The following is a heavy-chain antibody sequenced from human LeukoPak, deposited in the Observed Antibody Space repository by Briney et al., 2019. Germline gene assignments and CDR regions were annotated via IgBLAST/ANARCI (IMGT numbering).Heavy chain of an antibody. CDR3: ARGYSGYYYYMDV. V-gene: IGHV1-46*01. CDR1: GYTFISYY. CDR2: INHSDGST. D-gene: IGHD5-12*01. Sequence: GGSVKVSCKASGYTFISYYIHWVGQAPGQGLEWMGIINHSDGSTSYAQKRQGRVSMTRDTYTSIIYQALSSLRSEDTAVYYCARGYSGYYYYMDVWGKGTTVTVSS. J-gene: IGHJ6*03.